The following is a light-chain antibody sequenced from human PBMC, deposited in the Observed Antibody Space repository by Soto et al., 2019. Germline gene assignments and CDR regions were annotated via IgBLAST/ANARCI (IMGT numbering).Light chain of an antibody. V-gene: IGLV2-14*01. CDR3: SSYTSSSSYVV. CDR1: SSDVGGYNY. J-gene: IGLJ2*01. Sequence: QSALTQPASVSGSPGQSITISCTGTSSDVGGYNYVSWYQQHPGKAPKLMIYEVSNRPSGVSNRVSGSKSGNTASLNISGLQAEDEADYYCSSYTSSSSYVVFGGGTKVTVL. CDR2: EVS.